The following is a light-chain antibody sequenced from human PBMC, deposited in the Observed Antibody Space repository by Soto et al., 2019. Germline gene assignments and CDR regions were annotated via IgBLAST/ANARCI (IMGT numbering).Light chain of an antibody. CDR2: WAS. Sequence: DIVVTKSPDSLAVSLGERATINCKSSQSVLYTSNNKNYLAWYQQKPGQPPKLIIYWASTRESGVPDRFSGSGSGTDFTLTIISLQPEDVAVYYCEQHFSTPYTFGQGTKLEIK. J-gene: IGKJ2*01. CDR1: QSVLYTSNNKNY. CDR3: EQHFSTPYT. V-gene: IGKV4-1*01.